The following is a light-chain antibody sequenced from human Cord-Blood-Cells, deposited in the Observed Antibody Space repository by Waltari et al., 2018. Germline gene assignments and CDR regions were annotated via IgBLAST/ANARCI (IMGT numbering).Light chain of an antibody. CDR2: EVS. CDR3: SSYAGSNNWV. V-gene: IGLV2-8*01. CDR1: SSDVGGYNY. Sequence: QSALPQPPSASGSPGQSVTIPCTGTSSDVGGYNYVSWYQQHPGTAPKLMIYEVSKRPSGVPDRFAGSKSGNTASLTVSGLQAEDEADYYCSSYAGSNNWVFGGGTKLTVL. J-gene: IGLJ3*02.